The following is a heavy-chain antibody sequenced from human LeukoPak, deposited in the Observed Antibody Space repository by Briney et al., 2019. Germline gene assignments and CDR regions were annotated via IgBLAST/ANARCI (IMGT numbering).Heavy chain of an antibody. CDR2: ISSSSTTI. J-gene: IGHJ4*02. CDR1: GFTLSAYS. Sequence: GGSLRLSCAVSGFTLSAYSMNWVRQAPGKGLEWISYISSSSTTIYYADSVKGRFTISRDNAKNSLYLQMNSLRDEDTAVYYCARDPRGYCSGTSCSVWGQGTLVTVSS. CDR3: ARDPRGYCSGTSCSV. D-gene: IGHD2-15*01. V-gene: IGHV3-48*02.